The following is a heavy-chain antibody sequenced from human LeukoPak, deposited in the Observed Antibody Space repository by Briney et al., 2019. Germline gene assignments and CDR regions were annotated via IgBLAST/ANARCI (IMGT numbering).Heavy chain of an antibody. V-gene: IGHV3-30-3*01. CDR3: ARDQGAFDI. Sequence: QTGGSLRLSCAASGFTFSDYYMSWIRQAPGKGLEWVAVISYDGSNKYYADSVKGRFTISRDNSKNTLYLQMNSLRAEDTAVYYCARDQGAFDIWGQGTMVTVSS. J-gene: IGHJ3*02. CDR1: GFTFSDYY. CDR2: ISYDGSNK.